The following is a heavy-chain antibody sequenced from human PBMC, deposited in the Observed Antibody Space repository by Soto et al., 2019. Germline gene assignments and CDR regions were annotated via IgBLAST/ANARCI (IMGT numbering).Heavy chain of an antibody. D-gene: IGHD3-9*01. CDR1: GGSINSYY. V-gene: IGHV4-59*01. Sequence: SETLSLTCTVSGGSINSYYWSWIRQPPGKGLEWIGHIYYSGSTNYNPSLKSRVTISVDTSKNQFSLKLSSVTAEDTAVYYCAKVPYYDILTGYPGEYYYYGMDVWGQGTTVTVSS. J-gene: IGHJ6*02. CDR2: IYYSGST. CDR3: AKVPYYDILTGYPGEYYYYGMDV.